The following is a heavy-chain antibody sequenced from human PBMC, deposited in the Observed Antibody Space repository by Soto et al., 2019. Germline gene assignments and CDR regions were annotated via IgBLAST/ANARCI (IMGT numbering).Heavy chain of an antibody. V-gene: IGHV4-59*01. CDR3: ARESWKRPFYYYYGMDV. Sequence: SETLFLTCTVSGGSISSYYWSWIRQPPGKGLEWIGYIYYSGSTDYNPPLKSRVTISVDTSKNQFSLKLSSVTAADAAVYYCARESWKRPFYYYYGMDVWGQGTTVTVSS. J-gene: IGHJ6*02. CDR1: GGSISSYY. CDR2: IYYSGST. D-gene: IGHD1-1*01.